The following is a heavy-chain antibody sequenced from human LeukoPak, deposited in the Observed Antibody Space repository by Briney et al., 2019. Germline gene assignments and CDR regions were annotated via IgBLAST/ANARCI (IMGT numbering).Heavy chain of an antibody. Sequence: GGSLRLSCAVSGFTFSNYEMNWVRQAPGKGLEWVSYISSSGDTIYYADSVKGRFTISRDNAKNSLYLEMSSLRDEDTAVYYCARGGPLYYYYYGMDVWGQGTTVTVSS. CDR3: ARGGPLYYYYYGMDV. D-gene: IGHD3-16*01. J-gene: IGHJ6*02. V-gene: IGHV3-48*03. CDR1: GFTFSNYE. CDR2: ISSSGDTI.